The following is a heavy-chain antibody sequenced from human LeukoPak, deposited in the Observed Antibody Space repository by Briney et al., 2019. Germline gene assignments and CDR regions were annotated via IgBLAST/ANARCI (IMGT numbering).Heavy chain of an antibody. V-gene: IGHV4-34*01. CDR2: INHSGST. CDR1: GGSFSGYY. CDR3: ARAQPSLVVPAAIGEGSYFDY. J-gene: IGHJ4*02. D-gene: IGHD2-2*02. Sequence: SETLSLTCAVYGGSFSGYYWSWIRQPPGKGLEWIGEINHSGSTNYIPSLKSRVTISVDTSKNQFSLKLSSVTAADTAVYYCARAQPSLVVPAAIGEGSYFDYWGQGTLVTVSS.